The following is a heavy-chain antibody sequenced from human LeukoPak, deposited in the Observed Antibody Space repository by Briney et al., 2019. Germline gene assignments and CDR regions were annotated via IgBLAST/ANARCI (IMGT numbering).Heavy chain of an antibody. J-gene: IGHJ4*02. CDR2: INHSGST. CDR1: GGSFNGYY. V-gene: IGHV4-34*01. D-gene: IGHD3-16*02. CDR3: ARVGLWGSYRYDY. Sequence: SETLSLTCAVYGGSFNGYYWSWIRQPPGKGLEWIGEINHSGSTNYNPSLKSRVTISVDTSKNQFSLKLSSVTAADTAVYYCARVGLWGSYRYDYWGQGTLATVSS.